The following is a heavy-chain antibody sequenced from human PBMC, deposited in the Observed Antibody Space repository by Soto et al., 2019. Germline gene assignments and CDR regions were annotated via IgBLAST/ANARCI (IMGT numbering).Heavy chain of an antibody. CDR3: ARSYSSGWEFDY. D-gene: IGHD6-19*01. V-gene: IGHV3-11*01. J-gene: IGHJ4*02. CDR1: GFTFRNYY. Sequence: GGSLRLSCVASGFTFRNYYISWIRQAPGKGLEWVSYISSTGRTIYYADSVKGRFTVSRDNAQNSLSLKLNSLRVEDTAVYYCARSYSSGWEFDYWGQGTQVTVSS. CDR2: ISSTGRTI.